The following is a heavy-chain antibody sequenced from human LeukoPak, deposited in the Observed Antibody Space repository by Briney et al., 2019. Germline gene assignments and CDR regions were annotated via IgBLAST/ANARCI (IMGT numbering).Heavy chain of an antibody. CDR3: AHISSSWPDY. CDR1: GFTFSSYA. J-gene: IGHJ4*02. D-gene: IGHD6-13*01. CDR2: ISNNGGST. V-gene: IGHV3-64*01. Sequence: GGSLRLSCAASGFTFSSYAMHWVRQAPGKGLEYVSAISNNGGSTYCANSVKGRFTISRDNSKNTLYLQMNSLRAEDTAVYYCAHISSSWPDYWGQGTLVTASS.